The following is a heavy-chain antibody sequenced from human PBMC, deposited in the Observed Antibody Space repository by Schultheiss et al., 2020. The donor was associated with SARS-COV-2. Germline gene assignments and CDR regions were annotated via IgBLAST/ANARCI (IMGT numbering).Heavy chain of an antibody. V-gene: IGHV4-39*07. D-gene: IGHD2-2*01. CDR2: IYYSGST. CDR1: GVSISSSSYY. Sequence: SETLSLTCTVSGVSISSSSYYWGWIRQPPGKGLEWIGSIYYSGSTYYNPSLKSRVTISVDTSKNQFSLKLSSVTAADTAVYYCARGLCCSSTSCAWFDPWGQSTLVPGSS. CDR3: ARGLCCSSTSCAWFDP. J-gene: IGHJ5*02.